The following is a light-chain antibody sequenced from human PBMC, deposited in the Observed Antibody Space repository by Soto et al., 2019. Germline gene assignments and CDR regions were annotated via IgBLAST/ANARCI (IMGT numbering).Light chain of an antibody. Sequence: EIVLTQSPGTLSLSPGERATLSCRASQSVSSSYLAWYQQKPGQAPRLLIYGASSRATGIPDRFSGSWSGTDFTLTISSLEPEDFAGYYCQQYGTSPTFGQGTKVEIK. CDR3: QQYGTSPT. V-gene: IGKV3-20*01. J-gene: IGKJ1*01. CDR1: QSVSSSY. CDR2: GAS.